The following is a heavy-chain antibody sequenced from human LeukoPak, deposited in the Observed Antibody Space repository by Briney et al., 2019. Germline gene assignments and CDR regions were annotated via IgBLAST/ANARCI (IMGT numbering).Heavy chain of an antibody. CDR1: GFTFSSYA. Sequence: GGSLRLSCAASGFTFSSYAMSWVRQAPGKGLEWVSAISGSGGSTYYADSVKGRFTISRDNSKNTLYLHMNSLRAEDTAVYYCAKDQRREKKDIVGATHGAFDIWGQGTMVTVSS. J-gene: IGHJ3*02. CDR2: ISGSGGST. D-gene: IGHD1-26*01. CDR3: AKDQRREKKDIVGATHGAFDI. V-gene: IGHV3-23*01.